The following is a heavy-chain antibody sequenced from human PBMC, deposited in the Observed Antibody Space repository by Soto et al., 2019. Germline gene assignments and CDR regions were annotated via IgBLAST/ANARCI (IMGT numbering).Heavy chain of an antibody. D-gene: IGHD6-6*01. J-gene: IGHJ5*02. CDR3: ARGLGDNSSSSHRGAVDP. CDR2: IYYSGST. Sequence: PPETLSLTCTVSGGSISSGGYYWSWIRQHPGKGLEWIGYIYYSGSTYYNPSLKSRATISVDTSKNQFSLKLSSVTAADTAVYYCARGLGDNSSSSHRGAVDPWGQGTMVTVSS. V-gene: IGHV4-31*03. CDR1: GGSISSGGYY.